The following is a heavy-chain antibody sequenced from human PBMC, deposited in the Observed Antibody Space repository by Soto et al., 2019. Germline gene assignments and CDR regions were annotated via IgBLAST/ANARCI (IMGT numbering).Heavy chain of an antibody. CDR2: LDQSGGT. V-gene: IGHV4-34*01. CDR1: GDSLRGQS. Sequence: SETLWLTCAVVGDSLRGQSWNWIRQAPGKGLEWVGELDQSGGTNYNPSPKSRAIISDDTSKNQISLTLPSVTAADTAVYYCAREDSYGWSGESLDVWGQGTTVTVSS. CDR3: AREDSYGWSGESLDV. D-gene: IGHD6-19*01. J-gene: IGHJ6*02.